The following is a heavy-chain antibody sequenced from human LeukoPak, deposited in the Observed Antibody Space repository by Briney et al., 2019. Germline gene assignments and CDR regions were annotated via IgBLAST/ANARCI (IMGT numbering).Heavy chain of an antibody. V-gene: IGHV1-46*01. D-gene: IGHD2-21*02. J-gene: IGHJ5*02. CDR2: INPSGGST. CDR3: ARDFRPFCGDCYPSWFDP. Sequence: GASVKVSCKASGYTFTSYGISWVRQAPGQGLEWMGIINPSGGSTSYAQKFQGRVTMTRDMSTSTVYMELSSLRSEDTAVYYCARDFRPFCGDCYPSWFDPWGQGTLVTVSS. CDR1: GYTFTSYG.